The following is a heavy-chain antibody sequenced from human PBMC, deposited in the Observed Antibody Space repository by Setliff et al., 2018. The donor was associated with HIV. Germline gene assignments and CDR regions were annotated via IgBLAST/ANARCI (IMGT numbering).Heavy chain of an antibody. D-gene: IGHD2-15*01. Sequence: GGSLRLSCAASGFTFSGSWMHWVRQAPGEGLVWISRINSDGRSTIYADSVKGRFTISRDNAKNSLSLQMNSLRAEDTAVYYCARGGAIGVSVGATWGQGTLVTVSS. J-gene: IGHJ5*02. CDR2: INSDGRST. CDR1: GFTFSGSW. V-gene: IGHV3-74*01. CDR3: ARGGAIGVSVGAT.